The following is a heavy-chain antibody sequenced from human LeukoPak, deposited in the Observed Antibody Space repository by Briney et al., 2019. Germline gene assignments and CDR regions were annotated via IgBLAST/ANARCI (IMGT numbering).Heavy chain of an antibody. CDR2: IIPIFGTA. CDR1: GGTFSSYA. V-gene: IGHV1-69*05. D-gene: IGHD3-22*01. J-gene: IGHJ6*03. Sequence: GASVKVSCKASGGTFSSYAISWVRQAPGQGFEWMGGIIPIFGTANYAQKFQGRATITTDESTSTAYMELSSLRSEDTAVYYCARRVYDSSGYYPYYYYYYMDVWGKGTTVTVSS. CDR3: ARRVYDSSGYYPYYYYYYMDV.